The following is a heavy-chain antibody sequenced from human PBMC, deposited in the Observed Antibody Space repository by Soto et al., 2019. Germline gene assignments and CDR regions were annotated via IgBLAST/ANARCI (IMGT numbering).Heavy chain of an antibody. D-gene: IGHD3-10*01. CDR2: IIPIFGTA. V-gene: IGHV1-69*01. Sequence: QVQLVQSGAEVKKPGSSVKVSCKASGGTFSSYAISWVRQAPGQGLEWMGGIIPIFGTANYAQKFQGRVTITADESTSTAYMELSSLRSEDTAVYYCASLRLWLGELLSPAYGMDVWGQGTTVTVSS. CDR3: ASLRLWLGELLSPAYGMDV. CDR1: GGTFSSYA. J-gene: IGHJ6*02.